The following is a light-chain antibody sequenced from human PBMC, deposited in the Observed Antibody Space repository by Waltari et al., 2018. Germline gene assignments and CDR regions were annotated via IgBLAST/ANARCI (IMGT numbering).Light chain of an antibody. CDR2: DAS. CDR1: QDISHD. V-gene: IGKV1-33*01. CDR3: QQYDNLPPYT. J-gene: IGKJ2*01. Sequence: DIQMTQSPSSLSASVGDRVTITCQASQDISHDLNWYQQKPGKAPKLLIYDASNLETGVPSRFSGSGSGTDFTFTISSLQPEDIATYYCQQYDNLPPYTCGQGTKLEIK.